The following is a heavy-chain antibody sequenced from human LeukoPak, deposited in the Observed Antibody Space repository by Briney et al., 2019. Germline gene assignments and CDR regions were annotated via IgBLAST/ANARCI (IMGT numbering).Heavy chain of an antibody. Sequence: ASEKVSCKASGYTFTSYGISWVRQAPGQGLERMGWISAYNGNTNYAQKIQGRVTMTTDKSTSTAYRELRSLRSDDTAVYYCARDLVGATSVCPYWFDPWGQGTLVTVSS. CDR3: ARDLVGATSVCPYWFDP. CDR1: GYTFTSYG. CDR2: ISAYNGNT. J-gene: IGHJ5*02. D-gene: IGHD1-26*01. V-gene: IGHV1-18*01.